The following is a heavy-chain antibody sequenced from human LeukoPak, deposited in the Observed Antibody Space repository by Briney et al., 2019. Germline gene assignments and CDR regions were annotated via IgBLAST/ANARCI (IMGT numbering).Heavy chain of an antibody. Sequence: SETLSLTCAVYGGSFSGYYWSWIRQPPGKGLEWNGEINHSGSTNYNPSLKSQVTISVDTSKNQFSLKLSSVTAADTAVYYCARGLDAFDIWGQGTMVTVSS. CDR1: GGSFSGYY. CDR3: ARGLDAFDI. CDR2: INHSGST. J-gene: IGHJ3*02. V-gene: IGHV4-34*01.